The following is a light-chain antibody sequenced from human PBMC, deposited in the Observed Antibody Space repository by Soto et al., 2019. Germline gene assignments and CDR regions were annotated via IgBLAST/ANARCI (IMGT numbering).Light chain of an antibody. V-gene: IGKV3-15*01. J-gene: IGKJ1*01. CDR2: GAS. CDR1: QSVSSN. Sequence: EVVMKQSPATLSVSPGERASLSCRASQSVSSNLAWYQQKPGQAPRLLIYGASTRATGIPARFSGSGSGTEFTLTISSLQSEDVAVYCCQQYKNWPRTFCQGTNVDIK. CDR3: QQYKNWPRT.